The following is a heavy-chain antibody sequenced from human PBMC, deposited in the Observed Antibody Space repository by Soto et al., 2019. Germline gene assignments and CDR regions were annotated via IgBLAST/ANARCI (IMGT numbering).Heavy chain of an antibody. CDR2: IIPILGIA. CDR1: GGTFSSYT. CDR3: ARDLTEQQLVPTSDV. J-gene: IGHJ6*02. Sequence: QVQLVQSGAEVKKPGSSVKVSCKASGGTFSSYTISWVRQAPGQGLEWMGRIIPILGIANYAQKFEGRVTITADQSTSTAYMELSSLRSEDTAVYYCARDLTEQQLVPTSDVWGQGTTVTVSS. V-gene: IGHV1-69*08. D-gene: IGHD6-13*01.